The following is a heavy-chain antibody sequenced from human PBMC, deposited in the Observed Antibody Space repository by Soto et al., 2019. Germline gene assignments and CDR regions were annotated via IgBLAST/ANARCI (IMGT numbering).Heavy chain of an antibody. Sequence: PSETLSLTCTVSGGSISSNYWSWVRQSPGKGLEWVGYILYSGSASYNPSLQSRVTISLDTSKNQISLKLNSVTAADTAVYFCARVAIAVADYWFDPWGQGTLVTVSS. CDR2: ILYSGSA. J-gene: IGHJ5*02. D-gene: IGHD6-19*01. V-gene: IGHV4-59*01. CDR1: GGSISSNY. CDR3: ARVAIAVADYWFDP.